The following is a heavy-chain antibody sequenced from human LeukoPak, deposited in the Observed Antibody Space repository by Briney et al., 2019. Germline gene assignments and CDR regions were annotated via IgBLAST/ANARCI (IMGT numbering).Heavy chain of an antibody. J-gene: IGHJ4*02. CDR3: TTAFHPVYYFDY. D-gene: IGHD2-8*01. CDR2: IKSKTDGGTT. CDR1: GFTFSNAW. Sequence: GGSLRPSCAASGFTFSNAWLSWVRQAPGKGLEWVGRIKSKTDGGTTDYAAPVKGRFTISRDDSKNTLYLQMNSLKTEDTAVYYCTTAFHPVYYFDYWGQGTLVTVSS. V-gene: IGHV3-15*01.